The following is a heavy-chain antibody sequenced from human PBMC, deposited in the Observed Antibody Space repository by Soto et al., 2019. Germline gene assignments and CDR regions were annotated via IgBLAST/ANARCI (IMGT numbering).Heavy chain of an antibody. J-gene: IGHJ5*02. V-gene: IGHV1-69*13. D-gene: IGHD6-25*01. CDR1: AGTFSRYA. CDR2: IIPTFGTA. CDR3: ARRIAAPPWWFDP. Sequence: ASVKVSCKASAGTFSRYAISWVRQAPGQGLEWMGGIIPTFGTANYAQKFQGRVTITADESTSTAYMELSSLRSEDTAVYYCARRIAAPPWWFDPWGQGTLVTVSS.